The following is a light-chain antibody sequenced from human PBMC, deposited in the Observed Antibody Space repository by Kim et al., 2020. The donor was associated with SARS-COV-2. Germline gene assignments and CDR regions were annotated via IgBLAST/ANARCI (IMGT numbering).Light chain of an antibody. CDR1: QNITTF. CDR3: QQSYSTPRT. J-gene: IGKJ1*01. Sequence: GSVGDRVTITCRASQNITTFLNWYQQKPGKAPNLLIYAASSLQSGVPSRFSGSGSGTDFTLTISTLQPEDFATYYCQQSYSTPRTFGQGTKVDIK. CDR2: AAS. V-gene: IGKV1-39*01.